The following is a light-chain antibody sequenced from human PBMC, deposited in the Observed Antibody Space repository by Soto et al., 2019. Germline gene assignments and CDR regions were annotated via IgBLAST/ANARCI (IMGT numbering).Light chain of an antibody. V-gene: IGKV1-5*01. J-gene: IGKJ4*01. CDR3: QQYNSYSRS. CDR2: DAS. CDR1: QSINIW. Sequence: DIQMTQSPSTLSASVGDRVTITCRASQSINIWLAWYQQKPGEAPKLLIYDASSLQSGVPSRFRGSTSGTEFTLTISSLQPDDFATYYCQQYNSYSRSFGGGTKV.